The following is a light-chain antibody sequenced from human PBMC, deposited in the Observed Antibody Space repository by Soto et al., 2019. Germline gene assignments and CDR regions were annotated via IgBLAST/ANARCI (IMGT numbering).Light chain of an antibody. CDR3: QQYNSYPWT. CDR1: QSISGW. CDR2: KTS. J-gene: IGKJ1*01. V-gene: IGKV1-5*03. Sequence: DIPMTQSPSTLSASVGDRVTITCRASQSISGWLAWYQQKLRRPPKLLIYKTSSLEGGVPPRFSGSGSGTEFTLTISSLQPDDFATYYCQQYNSYPWTYSQGTKVEIK.